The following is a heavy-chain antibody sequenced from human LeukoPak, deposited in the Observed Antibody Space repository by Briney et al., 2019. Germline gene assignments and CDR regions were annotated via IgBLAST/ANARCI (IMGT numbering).Heavy chain of an antibody. CDR2: ISGSGGST. D-gene: IGHD6-19*01. Sequence: GGSLRLSCAASGFTFSSYAMSWVRQAPGKGLEWVSAISGSGGSTYYADSVKGRFTISRDNSKNTLYLQMNSLRAEDTAVYYCARYSSGWSYFDYWGQGTLVTVSS. CDR1: GFTFSSYA. V-gene: IGHV3-23*01. CDR3: ARYSSGWSYFDY. J-gene: IGHJ4*02.